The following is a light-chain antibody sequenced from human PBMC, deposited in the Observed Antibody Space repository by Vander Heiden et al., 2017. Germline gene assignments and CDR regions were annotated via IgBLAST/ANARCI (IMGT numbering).Light chain of an antibody. CDR1: QSLLHSNGYNY. Sequence: DLVVTHSPPSLPVTPGEPASISCRSSQSLLHSNGYNYLDWYLQKPGQSPQLLIYLGSHRASGVPDRFSGSGSGTDFTLRINSVEAGDVGVYYCMQVLQTPLTFGGGTKVELK. V-gene: IGKV2-28*01. CDR3: MQVLQTPLT. CDR2: LGS. J-gene: IGKJ4*01.